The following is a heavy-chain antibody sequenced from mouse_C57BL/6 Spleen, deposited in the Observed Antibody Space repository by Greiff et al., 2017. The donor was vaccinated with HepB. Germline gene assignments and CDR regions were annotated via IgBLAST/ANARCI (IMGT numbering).Heavy chain of an antibody. Sequence: QVQLQQPGAELVKPGASVKLSCKASGYTFTSYWMHWVKQRPGQGLEWIGMIHPNSGSTNYNEKFKSKATLTVDKSSCTAYMQLSSLTSEDSAVYYCARDGLGAMDYWGQGTSVTVSS. CDR3: ARDGLGAMDY. J-gene: IGHJ4*01. CDR1: GYTFTSYW. D-gene: IGHD3-3*01. V-gene: IGHV1-64*01. CDR2: IHPNSGST.